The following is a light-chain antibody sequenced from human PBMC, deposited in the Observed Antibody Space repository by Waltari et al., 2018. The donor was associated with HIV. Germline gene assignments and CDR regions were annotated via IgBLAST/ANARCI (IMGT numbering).Light chain of an antibody. V-gene: IGLV2-23*02. J-gene: IGLJ2*01. CDR2: EVS. CDR1: SSDVGSYNP. CDR3: CSYAPSGIP. Sequence: QSALTQPASVSGSFGQSITISCTGTSSDVGSYNPVSWYQYHPGKAPKLIIYEVSKRPSGVSSRSSGSKPGNTASRTVPALQAEAEAHYYCCSYAPSGIPFVGGTRLTV.